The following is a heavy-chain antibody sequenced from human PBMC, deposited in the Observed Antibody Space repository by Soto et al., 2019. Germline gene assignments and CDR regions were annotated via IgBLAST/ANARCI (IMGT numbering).Heavy chain of an antibody. CDR2: IYYSGST. Sequence: PSETLSLTCAVSGGSISSGGYSWSWIRQPPGKGLEWIGYIYYSGSTNYNPSLKSRVTISVDTSKNQFSLKLSSVTAADTAVYYCARHEVVPAAMWGGYYYYGMDVWGQGTTVTVSS. V-gene: IGHV4-61*08. J-gene: IGHJ6*02. D-gene: IGHD2-2*01. CDR3: ARHEVVPAAMWGGYYYYGMDV. CDR1: GGSISSGGYS.